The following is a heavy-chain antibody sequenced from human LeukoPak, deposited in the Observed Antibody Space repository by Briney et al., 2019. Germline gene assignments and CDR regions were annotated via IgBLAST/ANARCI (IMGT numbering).Heavy chain of an antibody. CDR1: GGSISSSSYY. Sequence: KPSETLSLTCTVSGGSISSSSYYWGWIRQPPGKGLEWIGSIYYSGSTYYNPSLKSRVTISVDTSKNQFSLKLSSVTAADTVVYYWARVGRVLQFLECFDYWAKGTLVTVPS. CDR3: ARVGRVLQFLECFDY. V-gene: IGHV4-39*01. CDR2: IYYSGST. J-gene: IGHJ4*02. D-gene: IGHD3-3*01.